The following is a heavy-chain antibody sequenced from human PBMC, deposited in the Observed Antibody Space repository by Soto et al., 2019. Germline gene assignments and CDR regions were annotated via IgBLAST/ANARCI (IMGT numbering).Heavy chain of an antibody. J-gene: IGHJ5*02. V-gene: IGHV1-18*04. Sequence: ASVKVSCKASGYTLTSYGISWVRQAPGQGLEWMGWISAYNGNTNYAQKLQGRVTMTTDTSTSTAYMELRSLRSGDTAVYYCARDSVAIVGAGVYNWFDPWGQGTLVTVSS. CDR2: ISAYNGNT. CDR1: GYTLTSYG. CDR3: ARDSVAIVGAGVYNWFDP. D-gene: IGHD1-26*01.